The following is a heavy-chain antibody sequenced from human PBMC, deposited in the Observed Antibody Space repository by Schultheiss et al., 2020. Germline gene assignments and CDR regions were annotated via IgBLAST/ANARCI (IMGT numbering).Heavy chain of an antibody. CDR2: VSWNGSRT. J-gene: IGHJ6*02. V-gene: IGHV3-19*01. CDR1: GFTFSNSD. D-gene: IGHD6-13*01. Sequence: GGSLRLSCAASGFTFSNSDMNWVRQAPGKGLEWVSGVSWNGSRTHYADSVKGRFTISRDNSKNALFLQMNSLRAEDAAVYYCAKVYSSTWFLPPFVWGQGTTVTVSS. CDR3: AKVYSSTWFLPPFV.